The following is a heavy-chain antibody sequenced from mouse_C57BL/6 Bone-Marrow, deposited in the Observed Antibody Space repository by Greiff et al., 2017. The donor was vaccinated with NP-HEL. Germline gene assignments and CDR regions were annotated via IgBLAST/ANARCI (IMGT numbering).Heavy chain of an antibody. J-gene: IGHJ2*01. D-gene: IGHD1-1*01. CDR2: ISDGGSYT. V-gene: IGHV5-4*01. Sequence: EVQLVESGGGLVKPGGSLKLSCAASGFTFSSYAMSWVRQTPEKRLEWVATISDGGSYTYYPDNVKGRFPISRDNAKNNLYLQMSHLKSEDTAMYYCARDRIPFYYYGKEYYFDYWGQGTTLTVSS. CDR1: GFTFSSYA. CDR3: ARDRIPFYYYGKEYYFDY.